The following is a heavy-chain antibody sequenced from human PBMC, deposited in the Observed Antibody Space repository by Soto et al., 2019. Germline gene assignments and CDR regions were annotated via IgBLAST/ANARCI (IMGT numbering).Heavy chain of an antibody. CDR3: ARVTPRSGSGRVSYYYYTDV. CDR2: IYYSGST. CDR1: GGSISSYY. V-gene: IGHV4-59*01. D-gene: IGHD3-10*01. J-gene: IGHJ6*03. Sequence: QVQLQESGPGLVKPSETLSLTCTVSGGSISSYYWSWIRQPPGKGLEWIGYIYYSGSTNYNPSLKSTVTISVHTSKNQLSLKLSSVTAADTAVYYCARVTPRSGSGRVSYYYYTDVWGKGPTVTVSS.